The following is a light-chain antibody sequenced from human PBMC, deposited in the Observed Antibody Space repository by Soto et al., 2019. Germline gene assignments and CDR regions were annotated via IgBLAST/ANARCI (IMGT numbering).Light chain of an antibody. CDR3: QQDNSYLWT. Sequence: DIQMTQSPSTLSASVGDRVTITCRASQSISSWLAWYQQKPGKAPKLLIYDASSLESGVPSRFSGSGSGTEFTLTISSLQPDDFATYYCQQDNSYLWTFGQGTNVEIK. CDR2: DAS. V-gene: IGKV1-5*01. CDR1: QSISSW. J-gene: IGKJ1*01.